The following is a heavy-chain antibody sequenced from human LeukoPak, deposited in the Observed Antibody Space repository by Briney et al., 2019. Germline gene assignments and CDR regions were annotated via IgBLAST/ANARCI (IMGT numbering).Heavy chain of an antibody. J-gene: IGHJ4*02. D-gene: IGHD2-2*01. CDR1: GFTFSSYS. CDR2: ISSSSSYI. V-gene: IGHV3-21*01. Sequence: GGSLRLSCAAPGFTFSSYSMNGVRQAPGKGLEGVSSISSSSSYIYYADSVKGRFTISRDNAKNSLYLQMNSLRAEDTAVYYCARDIVVVPAFDYWGQGTLVTVSS. CDR3: ARDIVVVPAFDY.